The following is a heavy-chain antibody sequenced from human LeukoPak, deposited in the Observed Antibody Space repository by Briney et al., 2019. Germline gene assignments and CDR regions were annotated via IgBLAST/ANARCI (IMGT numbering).Heavy chain of an antibody. V-gene: IGHV3-74*01. Sequence: GGSLRLSCAASGSYWMHWVRQAPGKGLVWVSHINSDGSWTSYADSVKGRFTISRDNAMNSLYLQMNSLRAEDTAIYYCARSLPYGTTWYGRSDFWGQGTLVTVSS. CDR1: GSYW. D-gene: IGHD6-13*01. CDR3: ARSLPYGTTWYGRSDF. CDR2: INSDGSWT. J-gene: IGHJ4*02.